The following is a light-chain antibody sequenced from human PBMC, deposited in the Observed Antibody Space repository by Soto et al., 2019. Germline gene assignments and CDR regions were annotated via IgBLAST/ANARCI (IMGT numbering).Light chain of an antibody. CDR2: GAS. CDR1: HSFSSN. J-gene: IGKJ1*01. Sequence: EIVMTQSPATLSVSPGERATLSCRASHSFSSNLAWYQQKPGQAPRLLIYGASTRATGIPARFSGSGSGTEFTLTISSLQSEDFAVYYCQQYNNWPPWTFGQGTKVDI. CDR3: QQYNNWPPWT. V-gene: IGKV3-15*01.